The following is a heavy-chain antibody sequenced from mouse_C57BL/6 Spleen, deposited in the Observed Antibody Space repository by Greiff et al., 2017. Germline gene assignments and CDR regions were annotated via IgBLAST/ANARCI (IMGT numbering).Heavy chain of an antibody. J-gene: IGHJ1*03. CDR1: GYTFTSYW. CDR3: AIYGSSYDWYFDV. CDR2: IHPSASDT. V-gene: IGHV1-74*01. D-gene: IGHD1-1*01. Sequence: VQLQQPGAELVKPGASVKVSCKASGYTFTSYWMHWVKQRPGQGLEWIGRIHPSASDTTYNQKFKGKATLTVDKSSSTAYMQLSSLTSEDSAVYYCAIYGSSYDWYFDVWGTGTTVTVSS.